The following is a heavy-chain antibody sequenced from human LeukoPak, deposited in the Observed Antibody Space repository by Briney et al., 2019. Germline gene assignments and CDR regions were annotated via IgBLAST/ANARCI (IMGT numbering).Heavy chain of an antibody. Sequence: ASVKVSCKASGYTFTGYYMHWGRQAPGQGLEWMAWINPNSGGTNYAQKFQGRVTMTRDTSISTAYMELSRLTSDDTAVYYCARAPLGLPFDYWGQGSLVTVSS. CDR1: GYTFTGYY. CDR2: INPNSGGT. J-gene: IGHJ4*02. CDR3: ARAPLGLPFDY. V-gene: IGHV1-2*02.